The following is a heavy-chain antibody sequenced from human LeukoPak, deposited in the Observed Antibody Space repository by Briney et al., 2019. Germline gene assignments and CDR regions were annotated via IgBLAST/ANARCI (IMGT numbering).Heavy chain of an antibody. J-gene: IGHJ5*02. CDR3: AISNIYDFWSGYSDNWFDP. CDR2: IIPIFGTA. Sequence: SVKVSCKASGGTFTSYAISWMRQAPGQGLEWMGGIIPIFGTANYAQKFQGRVTITRNTSISTAYMELSCLRSEDTAVYYCAISNIYDFWSGYSDNWFDPWGQGTLVTVSS. CDR1: GGTFTSYA. V-gene: IGHV1-69*05. D-gene: IGHD3-3*01.